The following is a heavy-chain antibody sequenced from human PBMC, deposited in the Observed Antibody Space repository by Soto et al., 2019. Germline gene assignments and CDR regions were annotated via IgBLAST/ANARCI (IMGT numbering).Heavy chain of an antibody. D-gene: IGHD6-13*01. CDR2: ISSSGSTI. V-gene: IGHV3-48*03. J-gene: IGHJ6*02. CDR3: ARGTGYSSSWFPNYYGMDV. Sequence: GGSLRLSCAASGFTFSIYEMNWVRQAPGKGLEWVSYISSSGSTIYYADSVKGRFTISRDNAKNSLYLQMNSLRAEDTAVYYCARGTGYSSSWFPNYYGMDVWGQGTTVTVS. CDR1: GFTFSIYE.